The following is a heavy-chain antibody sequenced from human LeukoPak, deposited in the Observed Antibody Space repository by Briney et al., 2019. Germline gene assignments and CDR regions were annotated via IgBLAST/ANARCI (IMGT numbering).Heavy chain of an antibody. V-gene: IGHV4-59*08. CDR1: GGSISTYY. D-gene: IGHD5-18*01. CDR2: VYYSGST. J-gene: IGHJ4*02. CDR3: ARHSGNSYGPDY. Sequence: PSETLSLTCTVSGGSISTYYWRWIRQPPGKGLEWIGYVYYSGSTSYNPSLKSRVIISVDTSKNEFSLNVSSVTAADTAVYYCARHSGNSYGPDYWGQGTLVTVSS.